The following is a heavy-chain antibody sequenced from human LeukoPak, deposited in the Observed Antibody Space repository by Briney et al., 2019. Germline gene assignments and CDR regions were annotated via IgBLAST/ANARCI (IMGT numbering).Heavy chain of an antibody. CDR3: ARGGRAHPPSWSPFDP. Sequence: GASVKVSCKASGYTFTSYGISWVRQAPGQGLEWMGWISAYNGNTNYAQKLQGRVTMTTDTSTSTAYMELGSLRSDDTAVYYCARGGRAHPPSWSPFDPWGQGTLVTVSS. V-gene: IGHV1-18*01. CDR2: ISAYNGNT. D-gene: IGHD3-10*01. CDR1: GYTFTSYG. J-gene: IGHJ5*02.